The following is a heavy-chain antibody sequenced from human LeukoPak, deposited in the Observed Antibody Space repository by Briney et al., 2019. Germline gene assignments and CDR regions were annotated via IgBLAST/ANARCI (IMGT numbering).Heavy chain of an antibody. Sequence: SGPALVNPTQTLTLTCTFSGFSLKTPKMCVAWIRQPPGKALEWLGHIDWDGDDFYRTSLQTRLAISKGASENQVLLTVTDVDAIDTGTYYCARAQVRKDGGTDFNYYYLDVWGEGTTVTVSS. CDR3: ARAQVRKDGGTDFNYYYLDV. J-gene: IGHJ6*03. CDR2: IDWDGDD. D-gene: IGHD4-23*01. V-gene: IGHV2-70*17. CDR1: GFSLKTPKMC.